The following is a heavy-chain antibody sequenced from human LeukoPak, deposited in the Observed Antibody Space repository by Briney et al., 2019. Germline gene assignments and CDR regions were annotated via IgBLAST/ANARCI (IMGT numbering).Heavy chain of an antibody. Sequence: ASVKVSCKASGGTFSSYAISWVRQAPGQGLEWMGRIIPILGIANYAQKFQGRVTITADKSTSTAYMELSSLRSEDTAVYYCARSWYSSSWYGYWGQGTLVTVSS. D-gene: IGHD6-13*01. CDR2: IIPILGIA. V-gene: IGHV1-69*04. CDR1: GGTFSSYA. CDR3: ARSWYSSSWYGY. J-gene: IGHJ4*02.